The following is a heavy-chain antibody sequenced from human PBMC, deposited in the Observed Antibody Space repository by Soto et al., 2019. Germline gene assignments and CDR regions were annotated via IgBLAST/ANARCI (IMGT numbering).Heavy chain of an antibody. Sequence: VQSLKISCRGSGHNYNSHWIRWVRQKPGRGLERLGIIYPGDSDTRYNPSFQGQVTISVDKSINTAYLQWDSLEASDTATYYCARHLRSYDFFQYYYGIDVCGQGSTVTVSS. CDR3: ARHLRSYDFFQYYYGIDV. CDR1: GHNYNSHW. D-gene: IGHD3-16*01. J-gene: IGHJ6*02. CDR2: IYPGDSDT. V-gene: IGHV5-51*01.